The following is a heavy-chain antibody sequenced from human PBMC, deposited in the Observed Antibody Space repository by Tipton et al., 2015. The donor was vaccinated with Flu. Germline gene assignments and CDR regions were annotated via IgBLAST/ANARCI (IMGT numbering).Heavy chain of an antibody. J-gene: IGHJ5*02. Sequence: QSGAEVKKPGESLKISCSDSGSSFANYWIGWVRQMPGKGLEWMGIIYPGDSDTKYSPSFQGQVTISADKSISTAFLQWSSLKASDSGIYYCARQDSLAWSSWGQGTLVTVSS. CDR1: GSSFANYW. D-gene: IGHD2-15*01. CDR3: ARQDSLAWSS. CDR2: IYPGDSDT. V-gene: IGHV5-51*01.